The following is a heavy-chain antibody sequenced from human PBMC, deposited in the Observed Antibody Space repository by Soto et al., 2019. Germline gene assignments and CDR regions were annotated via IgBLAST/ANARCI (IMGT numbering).Heavy chain of an antibody. D-gene: IGHD1-26*01. J-gene: IGHJ5*02. CDR3: ARVVGALGHWFDP. CDR2: IGAYNYNT. CDR1: GYTFTSYG. V-gene: IGHV1-18*01. Sequence: QVQLVQSGAEVKKPGASVKVSCKASGYTFTSYGLSWVRQAPGQGLEWMGRIGAYNYNTNYAQKLQGRVTMTTDTATSTAYMELRSLRSDATAVYYCARVVGALGHWFDPWGQGTLVTVSS.